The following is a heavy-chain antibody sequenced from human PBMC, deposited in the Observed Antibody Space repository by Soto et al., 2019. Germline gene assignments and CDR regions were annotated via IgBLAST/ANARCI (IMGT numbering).Heavy chain of an antibody. CDR1: GFTFSDYY. D-gene: IGHD6-13*01. CDR2: ISGNGTHT. Sequence: PGGSLRLSCAASGFTFSDYYMNWIRQAPGKGLECVSGISGNGTHTCYAESVKGRFTISRDNSENTLYLQMSSLRAEDMALYYCARRGYGSRWPNVYMDVSGKGTKVTVSS. V-gene: IGHV3-64*02. J-gene: IGHJ6*03. CDR3: ARRGYGSRWPNVYMDV.